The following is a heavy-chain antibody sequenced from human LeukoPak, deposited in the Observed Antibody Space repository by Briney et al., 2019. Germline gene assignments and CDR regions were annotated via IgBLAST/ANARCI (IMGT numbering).Heavy chain of an antibody. V-gene: IGHV1-2*02. CDR1: GYTFTGYY. Sequence: ASVKVSCKASGYTFTGYYMHWVRQAPGQGLEWMGWINPNSGGTNYAQKFQGRVTMTRDTSISTAYMELSRLRSDDTAAYYCARGCSSTSCHFNAFDIWGQGTMVTVSS. CDR2: INPNSGGT. J-gene: IGHJ3*02. D-gene: IGHD2-2*01. CDR3: ARGCSSTSCHFNAFDI.